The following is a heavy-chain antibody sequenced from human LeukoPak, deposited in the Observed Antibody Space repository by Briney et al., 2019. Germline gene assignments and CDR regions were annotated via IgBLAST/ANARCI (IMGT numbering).Heavy chain of an antibody. D-gene: IGHD4-17*01. CDR2: ISYDGSNK. CDR1: GFTSSSYG. CDR3: ARDDYGDSIDDAFDI. Sequence: PGRSLRLSCAASGFTSSSYGMHWVRQAPGKGLEWVAVISYDGSNKYFADSVKGRFTISRDNSKNTLYLQMNSLRAEDTAVYYCARDDYGDSIDDAFDIWGQGTMVTVSS. V-gene: IGHV3-30*03. J-gene: IGHJ3*02.